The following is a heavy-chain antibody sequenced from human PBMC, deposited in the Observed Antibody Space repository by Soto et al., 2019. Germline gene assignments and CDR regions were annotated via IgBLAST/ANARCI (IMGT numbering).Heavy chain of an antibody. Sequence: QVQLVQSGAEVKKPGASVKVSCKASGYSFTSYAIHWVRQAPGQGLECMGWINAANGNTRYSQKFQGRVTITRDTSATTAYIDLSSLTSDDTAVYYCARSGGLDYWGQGALITVSS. V-gene: IGHV1-3*01. CDR3: ARSGGLDY. CDR2: INAANGNT. CDR1: GYSFTSYA. J-gene: IGHJ4*02. D-gene: IGHD3-10*01.